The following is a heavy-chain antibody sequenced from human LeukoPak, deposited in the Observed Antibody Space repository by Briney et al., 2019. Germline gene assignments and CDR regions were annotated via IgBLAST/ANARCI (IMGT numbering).Heavy chain of an antibody. CDR2: IIPILGIA. V-gene: IGHV1-69*04. CDR3: ARGRRYSGSYRFDY. Sequence: GASVKVSCKASGGTFSSYAISWVRQAPGQGLEWMGRIIPILGIANYAQKFQGRVTMTRNTSISTAYMELSSLRSEDTAVYNCARGRRYSGSYRFDYWGQGTLVTVSS. CDR1: GGTFSSYA. J-gene: IGHJ4*02. D-gene: IGHD1-26*01.